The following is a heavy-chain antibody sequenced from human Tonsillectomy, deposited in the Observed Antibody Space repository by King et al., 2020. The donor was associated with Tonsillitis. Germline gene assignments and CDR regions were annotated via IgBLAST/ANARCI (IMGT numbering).Heavy chain of an antibody. CDR1: GYSFTSYW. CDR3: ARPRRPAGLLQDNWFDP. V-gene: IGHV5-51*01. Sequence: QLVQSGAEVKKSGESLKISCKGSGYSFTSYWIGWVRQMPGKGLEWMGIIYPGDSDTRYRPSFQGQVTISADKSISTAYLQWSSLKASDTAMYYCARPRRPAGLLQDNWFDPWGQGTLVTVSA. J-gene: IGHJ5*02. CDR2: IYPGDSDT. D-gene: IGHD2/OR15-2a*01.